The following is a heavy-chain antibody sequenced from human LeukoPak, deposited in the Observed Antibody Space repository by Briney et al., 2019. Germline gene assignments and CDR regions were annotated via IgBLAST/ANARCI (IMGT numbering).Heavy chain of an antibody. V-gene: IGHV4-4*07. Sequence: KPSETLSLTCAVYGGSFSGYYWSWIRQPAGKGLEWIGRIYASGSTTYNPSLKSRVTMAVDTSKTQFSLKLSSVTAADTAVYYCARDSGTTGEVKFDPWGQGTLVTVSA. CDR1: GGSFSGYY. J-gene: IGHJ5*02. CDR2: IYASGST. CDR3: ARDSGTTGEVKFDP. D-gene: IGHD3-10*01.